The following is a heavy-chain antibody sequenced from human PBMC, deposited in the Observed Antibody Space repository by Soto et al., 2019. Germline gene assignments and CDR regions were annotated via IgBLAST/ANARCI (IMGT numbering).Heavy chain of an antibody. J-gene: IGHJ3*02. CDR2: IYYSGST. CDR3: ARLVDIVPIHPRRAFDI. V-gene: IGHV4-59*01. Sequence: SETLSLTCTVSGGSISSYCWSWIGQPPGKGLEWIGYIYYSGSTNYNPSLKSRVTISVDTSKNQFSLKLSSVTAADTAVYYCARLVDIVPIHPRRAFDIWGQGTMVTVSS. D-gene: IGHD5-12*01. CDR1: GGSISSYC.